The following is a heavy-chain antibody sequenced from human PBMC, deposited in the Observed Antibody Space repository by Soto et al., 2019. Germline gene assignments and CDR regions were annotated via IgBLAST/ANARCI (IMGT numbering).Heavy chain of an antibody. V-gene: IGHV1-58*01. J-gene: IGHJ6*02. CDR1: GFTFTSSA. CDR2: IVGGSGNT. Sequence: QMQLVQSGPEVKKPGTSVKVSCKASGFTFTSSAVQWVRQARGQRLEWIGWIVGGSGNTNYAQKFQESVTITRDMSTSTAYMELRSLRSEDTAVYYCAAGSDGMDVWGQGTTVTVSS. CDR3: AAGSDGMDV.